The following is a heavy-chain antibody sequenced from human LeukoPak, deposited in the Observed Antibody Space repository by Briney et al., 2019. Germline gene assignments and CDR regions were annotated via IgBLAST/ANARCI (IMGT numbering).Heavy chain of an antibody. J-gene: IGHJ4*02. CDR3: ARESDGYPDY. CDR1: GGSISSSSYY. Sequence: SETLSLTCTVSGGSISSSSYYWGWIRQPPGKGLEWTGSIYYSGSTYYNPSLKSRVTVSVDTSKNQFSLKLSSVTAADTAVYYCARESDGYPDYWGQGTLVTVSS. D-gene: IGHD5-24*01. CDR2: IYYSGST. V-gene: IGHV4-39*07.